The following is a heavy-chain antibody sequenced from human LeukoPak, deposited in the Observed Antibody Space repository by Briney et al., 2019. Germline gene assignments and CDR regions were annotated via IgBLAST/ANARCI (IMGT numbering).Heavy chain of an antibody. CDR2: IYYSGST. V-gene: IGHV4-39*01. J-gene: IGHJ6*02. Sequence: SETLSLTCTVFGGSISSSTSYWGWIRQPPGKGLEWIGSIYYSGSTYYNPSLKSRVTISVDTSKNQFSLKLSSVTAADTAVYYSAAGDYYYYGMDVWGQGTTVTVSS. CDR3: AAGDYYYYGMDV. CDR1: GGSISSSTSY. D-gene: IGHD6-13*01.